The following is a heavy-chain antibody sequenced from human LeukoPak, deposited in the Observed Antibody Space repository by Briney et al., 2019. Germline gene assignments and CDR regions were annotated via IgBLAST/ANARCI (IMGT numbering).Heavy chain of an antibody. CDR2: ISSSSGTV. CDR3: ARDQGGGYVFEM. CDR1: GFTFSNHA. D-gene: IGHD3-16*01. Sequence: GGSLRLSCAASGFTFSNHAMSWVRQAPRKGLEWISYISSSSGTVYYADSVNGRFTISRDNAKTSLYLQMNSLRDEDTAMYYCARDQGGGYVFEMWGQGTLVSVSS. J-gene: IGHJ3*02. V-gene: IGHV3-48*02.